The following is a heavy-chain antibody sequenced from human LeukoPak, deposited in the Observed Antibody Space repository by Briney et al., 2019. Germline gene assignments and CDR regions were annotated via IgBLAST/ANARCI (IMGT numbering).Heavy chain of an antibody. CDR2: IKQYGSEK. CDR3: TREGRSDWGIPDY. D-gene: IGHD6-19*01. J-gene: IGHJ4*02. Sequence: GGSLRLSCAASGFIFSDYWMSWVRQAPGEGLEWVANIKQYGSEKYYVDSVKGRFTISRDNAKNSLYLQMNGLRAEDTAVYYCTREGRSDWGIPDYWGQGTLVTVS. CDR1: GFIFSDYW. V-gene: IGHV3-7*01.